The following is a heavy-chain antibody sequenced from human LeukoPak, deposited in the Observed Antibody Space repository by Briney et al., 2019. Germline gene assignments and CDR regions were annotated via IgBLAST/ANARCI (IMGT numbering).Heavy chain of an antibody. CDR2: IYTSGST. CDR1: GGSISSYY. J-gene: IGHJ4*02. Sequence: PSETLSLTCTVSGGSISSYYWSWIRQPAGKGLEWIGRIYTSGSTNYNPSLKSRVTMSVDTSKSQFSLKLSSVTAADTAVYYCARDGANIAARPGIAVAGNGAYFDYWGQGTLVTVSS. D-gene: IGHD6-19*01. V-gene: IGHV4-4*07. CDR3: ARDGANIAARPGIAVAGNGAYFDY.